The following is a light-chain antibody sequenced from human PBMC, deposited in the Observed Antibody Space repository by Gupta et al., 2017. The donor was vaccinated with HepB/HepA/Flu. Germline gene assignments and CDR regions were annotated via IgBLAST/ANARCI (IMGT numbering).Light chain of an antibody. CDR2: KDS. V-gene: IGLV3-25*03. CDR3: QSADSSGTSVV. CDR1: ALPKQY. Sequence: SNELRQLVAVSVVPGQTARITCSGDALPKQYAYWYQQKPGQAPVLVIYKDSERPSGIPARFSGSSSGTTVTLTISGVQAEDEADYYCQSADSSGTSVVFGGGTKLTVL. J-gene: IGLJ2*01.